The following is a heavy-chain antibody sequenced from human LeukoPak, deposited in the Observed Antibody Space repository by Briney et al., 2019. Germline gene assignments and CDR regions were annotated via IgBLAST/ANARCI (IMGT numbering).Heavy chain of an antibody. D-gene: IGHD3-10*01. J-gene: IGHJ4*02. CDR2: ISSSSSYI. Sequence: GGSLRLSCAASGFTFSSYSMNWVRQAPGKGLEWVSSISSSSSYIYYADSVKGRFTISRDNAKNSLYLQMNSLRAEDTAVYYCARGGSVLFSWGEIDYWGQGTLVTVSS. CDR3: ARGGSVLFSWGEIDY. V-gene: IGHV3-21*01. CDR1: GFTFSSYS.